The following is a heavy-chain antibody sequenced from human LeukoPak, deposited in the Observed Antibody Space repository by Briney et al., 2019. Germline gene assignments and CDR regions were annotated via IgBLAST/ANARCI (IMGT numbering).Heavy chain of an antibody. CDR3: ARGSTAMVP. D-gene: IGHD5-18*01. J-gene: IGHJ4*02. CDR1: GGTFSSYA. CDR2: MNPNSGNT. V-gene: IGHV1-8*02. Sequence: GSSVKVSCKASGGTFSSYAINWVRQATGQGLEWMGWMNPNSGNTGYAQKFQGRVTMTRNTSISTAYMELSSLRSEDTAVYYCARGSTAMVPWGQGTLVTVSS.